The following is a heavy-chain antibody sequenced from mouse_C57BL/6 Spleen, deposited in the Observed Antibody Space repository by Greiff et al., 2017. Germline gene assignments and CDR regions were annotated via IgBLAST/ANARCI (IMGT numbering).Heavy chain of an antibody. J-gene: IGHJ2*01. CDR1: GFTFSSYG. CDR2: ISSGGSYT. D-gene: IGHD1-1*01. Sequence: DVHLVESGGDLVKPGGSLKLSCAASGFTFSSYGMSWVRQTPDKRLAWVATISSGGSYTYYPDSVKGRFTISRDNAKNTLYLQMSSLKSEDTAMYYCAGGTTGYFDYWGQGTTLTVSS. V-gene: IGHV5-6*01. CDR3: AGGTTGYFDY.